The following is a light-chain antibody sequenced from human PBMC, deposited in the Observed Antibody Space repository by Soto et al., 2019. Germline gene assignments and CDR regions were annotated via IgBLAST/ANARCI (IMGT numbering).Light chain of an antibody. CDR3: QQYGGSPWT. CDR2: GAS. V-gene: IGKV3-20*01. J-gene: IGKJ1*01. CDR1: QTVYNGF. Sequence: ENVLPQSPGTLSLSPGERAPLSCRASQTVYNGFLAWYQQKPGQAPRLLIYGASSRATGIPDRFSGSGSGTDFTLTINRLEPEEFAVYYCQQYGGSPWTFGQGTKVDIK.